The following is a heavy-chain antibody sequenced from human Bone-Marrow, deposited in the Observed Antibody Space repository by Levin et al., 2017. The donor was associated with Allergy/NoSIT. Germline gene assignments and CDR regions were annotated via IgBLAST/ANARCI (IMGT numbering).Heavy chain of an antibody. Sequence: AASVKVSCKGSGYSFTTYWIGWVRQMPGKGLEWMGIIYPGDSDTRYSPSFQDQVIISADKSINTAYLEWISLKASDTAIYYCARADYYEPRAAGHWGQGTLVTVSS. CDR3: ARADYYEPRAAGH. CDR2: IYPGDSDT. J-gene: IGHJ4*02. CDR1: GYSFTTYW. D-gene: IGHD3-22*01. V-gene: IGHV5-51*01.